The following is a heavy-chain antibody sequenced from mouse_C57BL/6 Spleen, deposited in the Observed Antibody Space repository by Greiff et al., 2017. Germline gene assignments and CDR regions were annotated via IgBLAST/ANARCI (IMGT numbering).Heavy chain of an antibody. CDR3: ARLYGYDPFAY. D-gene: IGHD2-2*01. Sequence: QVQLQQPGAELVKPGASVKLSCKASGYTFTSYWMQWVKQRPGQGLEWIGEIDPSDSYTNYNQKFKGKATLTVDTSSSTAYMQLSSLTSEDSAVYYCARLYGYDPFAYWGQGTLVTVSA. V-gene: IGHV1-50*01. J-gene: IGHJ3*01. CDR2: IDPSDSYT. CDR1: GYTFTSYW.